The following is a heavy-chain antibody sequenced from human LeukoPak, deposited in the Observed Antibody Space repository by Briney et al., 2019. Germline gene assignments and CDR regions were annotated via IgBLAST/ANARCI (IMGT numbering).Heavy chain of an antibody. CDR3: ARATYYYGSGSQEFDY. V-gene: IGHV4-59*12. D-gene: IGHD3-10*01. CDR2: IYYSGST. J-gene: IGHJ4*02. Sequence: SETLSLTCTVSGGSISSYYWSWIRQPPGKGLEWIGYIYYSGSTNYNPSLKSRVTISVETSKNQFSLKLSSVTAADTAVYYCARATYYYGSGSQEFDYWGQGTLVTVSS. CDR1: GGSISSYY.